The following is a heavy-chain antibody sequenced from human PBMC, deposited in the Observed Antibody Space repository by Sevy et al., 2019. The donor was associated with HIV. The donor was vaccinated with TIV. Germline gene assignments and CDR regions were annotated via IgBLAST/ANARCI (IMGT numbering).Heavy chain of an antibody. CDR2: FDPEDGET. V-gene: IGHV1-24*01. CDR1: GYTLTQLS. D-gene: IGHD3-22*01. CDR3: ATTKDYYDSSGSPFDY. Sequence: ASVKVSCKVSGYTLTQLSMHWVRQAPGKGLEWMGSFDPEDGETLYAQKFQGRATMTEDTSTNTAYMELSSLRSEDTAVYYCATTKDYYDSSGSPFDYWGQGTLVTVSS. J-gene: IGHJ4*02.